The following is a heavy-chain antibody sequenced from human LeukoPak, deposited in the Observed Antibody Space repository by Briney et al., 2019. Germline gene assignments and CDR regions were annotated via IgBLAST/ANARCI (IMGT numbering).Heavy chain of an antibody. CDR2: INQGGTEK. V-gene: IGHV3-7*01. CDR3: ARISFARGFDY. D-gene: IGHD2/OR15-2a*01. J-gene: IGHJ4*02. CDR1: GFSFSSYG. Sequence: GGSLRLSCAGSGFSFSSYGMHWVRQAPGKGLEWVANINQGGTEKYYVDSVKGRFTISRDHAKNSVYLQMNSLRAEDTAIYYCARISFARGFDYWGQGTLVTVSS.